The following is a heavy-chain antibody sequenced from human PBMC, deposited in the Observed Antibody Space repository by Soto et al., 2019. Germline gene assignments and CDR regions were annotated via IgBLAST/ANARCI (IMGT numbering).Heavy chain of an antibody. J-gene: IGHJ4*02. CDR3: ARTSPRPVVAATLYFDY. V-gene: IGHV3-11*01. Sequence: GGSLRLSCAASGFTFSDYYMSWIRQAPGKGLEWVSYISTSGSTIYYADSVKGRFTISRDNAKNSLYLQMNSLRAEDTAVFYCARTSPRPVVAATLYFDYWGQGTLVTVPQ. D-gene: IGHD2-15*01. CDR1: GFTFSDYY. CDR2: ISTSGSTI.